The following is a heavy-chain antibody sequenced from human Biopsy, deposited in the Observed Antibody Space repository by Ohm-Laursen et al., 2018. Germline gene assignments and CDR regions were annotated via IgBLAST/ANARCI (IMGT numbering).Heavy chain of an antibody. CDR3: ARDRMTDVFGGPTRTDVFDS. V-gene: IGHV1-2*02. Sequence: SVKVSCKASGSTFNDYFIHWVRQSPGQGLEWMGWVNPNSGATNSAENFRDRVTLTRDTSISAVYIELRRLKSDDAAVYYCARDRMTDVFGGPTRTDVFDSWGQGAPVTVSS. CDR2: VNPNSGAT. CDR1: GSTFNDYF. D-gene: IGHD3-10*01. J-gene: IGHJ4*02.